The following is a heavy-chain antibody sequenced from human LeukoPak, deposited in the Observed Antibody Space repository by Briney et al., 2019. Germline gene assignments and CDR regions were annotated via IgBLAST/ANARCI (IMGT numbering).Heavy chain of an antibody. J-gene: IGHJ3*02. Sequence: PGGSLRLACAASGFTVSRNYMSWVHQAPGKGLEWVSVISSGGNTYYTDSVKGRFTISRDNSKNTLYLQMSSLRVEDTAVYYCARNDRGAFDIWGQGTMVTVSS. CDR1: GFTVSRNY. CDR3: ARNDRGAFDI. V-gene: IGHV3-53*01. CDR2: ISSGGNT. D-gene: IGHD3-22*01.